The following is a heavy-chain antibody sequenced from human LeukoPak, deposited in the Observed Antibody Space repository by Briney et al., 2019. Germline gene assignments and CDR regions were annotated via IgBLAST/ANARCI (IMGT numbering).Heavy chain of an antibody. V-gene: IGHV4-4*07. D-gene: IGHD1-14*01. Sequence: SETLSLTCTVSGGAISGYYWNWIRQPAGKGLEWIGRVYGSGTTNYNPSPKSRVTMSIDTPKSQVSLNLDSVTAADTAVYYCAREGATVITRAFDFWGQGTLVTVSS. J-gene: IGHJ4*02. CDR3: AREGATVITRAFDF. CDR1: GGAISGYY. CDR2: VYGSGTT.